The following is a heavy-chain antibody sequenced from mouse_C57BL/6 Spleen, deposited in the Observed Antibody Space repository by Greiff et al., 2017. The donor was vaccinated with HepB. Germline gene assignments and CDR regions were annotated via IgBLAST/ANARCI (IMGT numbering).Heavy chain of an antibody. Sequence: VQLQQPGTELVKPGASVKLSCKASGYTFTSYWMHWVKQRPGQGLEWIGNINPSNGGTNYNEKFKSKATLTVDKSSSTAYMQRSSLTSEDSAVYYCAREGSGTGLGMDYWGQGTSVTVSS. D-gene: IGHD4-1*01. CDR2: INPSNGGT. CDR3: AREGSGTGLGMDY. CDR1: GYTFTSYW. V-gene: IGHV1-53*01. J-gene: IGHJ4*01.